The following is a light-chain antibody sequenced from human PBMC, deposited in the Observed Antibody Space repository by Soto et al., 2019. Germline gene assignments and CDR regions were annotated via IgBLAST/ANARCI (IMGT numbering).Light chain of an antibody. CDR2: DAS. CDR1: QSVGSY. J-gene: IGKJ4*01. V-gene: IGKV3-11*01. CDR3: QQRTNWPPVT. Sequence: EIVLTQSPATLSLSPGERATLSCRASQSVGSYLAWYQQKPGQAPRLLIYDASTRATGIPARFSGNVSGTDFTLTISSLEPEDFAVYFCQQRTNWPPVTFGGGTKVEIK.